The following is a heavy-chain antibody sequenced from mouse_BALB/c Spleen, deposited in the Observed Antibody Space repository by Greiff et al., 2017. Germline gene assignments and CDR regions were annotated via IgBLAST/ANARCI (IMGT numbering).Heavy chain of an antibody. D-gene: IGHD2-3*01. CDR1: GYTFTGYN. V-gene: IGHV1-18*01. J-gene: IGHJ3*01. CDR2: IYPDDGGT. CDR3: AREGDGYYFAY. Sequence: VQLKQSGPELVKPGASVKISCKASGYTFTGYNMDWVQQSHGKSLEWIGDIYPDDGGTNYKQKFKGKATLTVDKSSSIAYMKLRSLTSEDTAVYYCAREGDGYYFAYWGQGTLVTVSA.